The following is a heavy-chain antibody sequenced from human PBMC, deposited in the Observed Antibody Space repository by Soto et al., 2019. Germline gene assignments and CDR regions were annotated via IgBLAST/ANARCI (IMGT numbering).Heavy chain of an antibody. CDR1: GFTFRNYG. J-gene: IGHJ4*02. Sequence: PGGSLRLSCAASGFTFRNYGMNWVRQAPGKGLEWVSYIGIGSSTKYYADSVKGRFTISRDNSKNSLYLQMNSLRAEDTAVYYCARDKGDLRFLEWSYYFDYWGQGTLVTVSS. CDR2: IGIGSSTK. D-gene: IGHD3-3*01. CDR3: ARDKGDLRFLEWSYYFDY. V-gene: IGHV3-48*01.